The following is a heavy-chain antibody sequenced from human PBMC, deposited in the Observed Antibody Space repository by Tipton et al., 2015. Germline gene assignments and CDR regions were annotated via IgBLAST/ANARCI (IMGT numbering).Heavy chain of an antibody. CDR2: MKKDGSEK. D-gene: IGHD4-17*01. J-gene: IGHJ4*02. V-gene: IGHV3-7*01. Sequence: SLRLSCAASGFTFSDYWMSWVRQAPGKGLEWVANMKKDGSEKFYADSVKGRFTISRDNANNSLYLQMNGLGAEDTAVYYCAKQGGDYLQYFFDYWGQGTLVTVSS. CDR3: AKQGGDYLQYFFDY. CDR1: GFTFSDYW.